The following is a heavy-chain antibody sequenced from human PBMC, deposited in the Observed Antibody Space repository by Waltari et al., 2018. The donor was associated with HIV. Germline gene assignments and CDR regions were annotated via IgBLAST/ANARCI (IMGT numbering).Heavy chain of an antibody. V-gene: IGHV1-2*02. J-gene: IGHJ4*02. CDR2: INPKSGVT. Sequence: QAQLVQYRAEGKQPGASVKVPCTAHRFPFTAYYVHSVRQAPGQGLEWMGWINPKSGVTHFAQNFQGRINMTRDTSIKTAYLELSRLQSDDTAVYYCARDWWQLPSGGYFFDYWGQGTLVTVSS. CDR1: RFPFTAYY. CDR3: ARDWWQLPSGGYFFDY. D-gene: IGHD2-15*01.